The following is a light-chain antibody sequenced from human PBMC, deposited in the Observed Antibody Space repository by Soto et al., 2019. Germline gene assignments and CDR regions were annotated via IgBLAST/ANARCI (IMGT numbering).Light chain of an antibody. CDR3: PHYGGSPRT. Sequence: ETVLTQAPGTVPLSPGERATLSCTASQTVNSDYLAWYQQKPGQAPRLLLYGAFNRATGIPDRFSGSGSGTYFTLTFSGLEPEDSAVYYCPHYGGSPRTFGQGNTLEI. CDR1: QTVNSDY. CDR2: GAF. J-gene: IGKJ2*01. V-gene: IGKV3-20*01.